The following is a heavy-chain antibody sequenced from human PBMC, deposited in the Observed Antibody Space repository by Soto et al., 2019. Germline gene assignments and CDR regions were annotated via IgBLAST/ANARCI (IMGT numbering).Heavy chain of an antibody. J-gene: IGHJ3*02. Sequence: GASVKVSCKASGYTFTSYGISWVRQAPGQGLEWMGWINPNSGGTNYAQTFQGWVTMTRDTSISTAYMELSRLRSDDTAVYYCARDGEGIAVPGNSFDIWGQGTMVPVSS. CDR2: INPNSGGT. CDR1: GYTFTSYG. V-gene: IGHV1-2*04. D-gene: IGHD6-19*01. CDR3: ARDGEGIAVPGNSFDI.